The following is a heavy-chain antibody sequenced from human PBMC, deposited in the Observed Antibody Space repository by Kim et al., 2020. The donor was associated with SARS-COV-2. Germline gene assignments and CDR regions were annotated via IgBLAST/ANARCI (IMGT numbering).Heavy chain of an antibody. CDR2: MNPNSGNT. CDR1: GYTFTSYD. J-gene: IGHJ6*03. V-gene: IGHV1-8*01. Sequence: ASVKVSCKASGYTFTSYDINWVRQATGQGLEWMGWMNPNSGNTGYAQKFQGRVTMTRNTSISTAYMELSSLRSEDTAVYYCARGVRYVDWFTRSGYYYYMDVWGKGTTVTVSS. CDR3: ARGVRYVDWFTRSGYYYYMDV. D-gene: IGHD3-9*01.